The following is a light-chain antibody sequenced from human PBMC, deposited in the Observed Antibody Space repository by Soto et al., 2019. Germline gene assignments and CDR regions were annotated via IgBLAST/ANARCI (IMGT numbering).Light chain of an antibody. CDR1: SSDVGGYNY. V-gene: IGLV2-14*01. CDR2: EVS. CDR3: SSYTSSSTLGVV. J-gene: IGLJ2*01. Sequence: QSALTQPASVSGSPGQSITISCTGTSSDVGGYNYVSWYQQHPGKAPKLMIYEVSNRPSGVSNRFSGSQSGNTASLTISGLQAEDEADYYCSSYTSSSTLGVVFGGGTQLTVL.